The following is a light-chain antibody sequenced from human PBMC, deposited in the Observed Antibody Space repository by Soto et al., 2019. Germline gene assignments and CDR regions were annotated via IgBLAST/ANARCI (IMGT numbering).Light chain of an antibody. Sequence: EIVLTQSPGTLSLSPGERATLSCRASQSVASSNLAWYQQKLGQAPRLVIYDASSRATGIPDRFSGSGSGTDFSLTISRLEPEDFAVYYCQHYGTTGLTFGGGTKVEI. V-gene: IGKV3-20*01. CDR3: QHYGTTGLT. CDR2: DAS. CDR1: QSVASSN. J-gene: IGKJ4*01.